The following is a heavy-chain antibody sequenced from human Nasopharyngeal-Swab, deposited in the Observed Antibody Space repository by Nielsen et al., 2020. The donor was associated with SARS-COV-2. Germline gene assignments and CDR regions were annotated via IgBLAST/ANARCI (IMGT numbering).Heavy chain of an antibody. D-gene: IGHD5-18*01. J-gene: IGHJ4*02. CDR3: ARQGYSYGYFDY. Sequence: GESLKISCKGSGYSFTSYWISWVRQMPGKGLEWMGRIDPSDSYTNYSPSFQGQVTISADKSISTAYLQWSSLKASDTAMYYCARQGYSYGYFDYWGQGTLVTVSS. CDR1: GYSFTSYW. CDR2: IDPSDSYT. V-gene: IGHV5-10-1*04.